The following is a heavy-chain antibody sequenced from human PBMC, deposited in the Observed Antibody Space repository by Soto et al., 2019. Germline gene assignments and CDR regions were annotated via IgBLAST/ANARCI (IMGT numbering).Heavy chain of an antibody. J-gene: IGHJ3*02. Sequence: VQLGQYGAEVKKPGASVKVSCKASGGTFSSYAISWVRQAPGQGLEWMGGIIPIFGTANYAQKFQGRVTITADESTSTAYMELSSLRSEDTAVYYCARERRAQQLKDAFDIWGQGTMVTVSS. D-gene: IGHD6-13*01. CDR1: GGTFSSYA. CDR2: IIPIFGTA. CDR3: ARERRAQQLKDAFDI. V-gene: IGHV1-69*01.